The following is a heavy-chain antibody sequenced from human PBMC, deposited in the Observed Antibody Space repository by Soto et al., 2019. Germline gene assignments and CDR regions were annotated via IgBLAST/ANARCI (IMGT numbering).Heavy chain of an antibody. CDR1: GLNFSGYY. J-gene: IGHJ4*02. CDR3: ARVPMKYCSGGSCYSEPFDY. V-gene: IGHV4-34*01. Sequence: SETLSLTSAVYGLNFSGYYWSWIRQPPGKGLEWIGEINHSGSTNYNPSLKSRVTISVDTSKNQFSLKLSSVTAADTAVYYCARVPMKYCSGGSCYSEPFDYWGQGTLVTVSS. CDR2: INHSGST. D-gene: IGHD2-15*01.